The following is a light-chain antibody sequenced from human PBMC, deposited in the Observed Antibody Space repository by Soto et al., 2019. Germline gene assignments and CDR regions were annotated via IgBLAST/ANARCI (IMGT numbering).Light chain of an antibody. V-gene: IGKV3-11*01. Sequence: ETVLTQSPATLSLSPGDSATLSCRASQSVSRFFAWYQQKPGQAPRLLFYRVSNRAPGVPPRFSASGSGTDFTLSISSLEPEDFAVYYCQQRFTWPLTFGGGTKVEIK. CDR2: RVS. CDR1: QSVSRF. CDR3: QQRFTWPLT. J-gene: IGKJ4*01.